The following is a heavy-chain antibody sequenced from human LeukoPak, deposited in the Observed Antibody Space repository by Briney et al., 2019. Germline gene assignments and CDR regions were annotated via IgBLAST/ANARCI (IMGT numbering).Heavy chain of an antibody. D-gene: IGHD5-12*01. CDR2: IVSSGDST. Sequence: GGSLRLSCAASGFTFSSYSMNWVRQAPGKGLEWVSAIVSSGDSTYYADSVKGRFTISRDNSKNTLYLQMNSLRAEDTAVYYCAKDGAGVVATIYRYYYYYYMDVWGKGTTVTVSS. CDR1: GFTFSSYS. J-gene: IGHJ6*03. CDR3: AKDGAGVVATIYRYYYYYYMDV. V-gene: IGHV3-NL1*01.